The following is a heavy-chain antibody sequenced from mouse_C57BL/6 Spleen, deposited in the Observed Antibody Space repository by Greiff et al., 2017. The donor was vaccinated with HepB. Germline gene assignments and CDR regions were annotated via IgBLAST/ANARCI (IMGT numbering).Heavy chain of an antibody. CDR2: IDPSDSET. D-gene: IGHD1-1*01. CDR3: ARYGSSSYAMDY. V-gene: IGHV1-52*01. Sequence: QVQLQQPGAELVRPGSSVKLSCKASGYTFTSYWMHWVKQRPIQGLEWIGNIDPSDSETHYNQKFKDKATLTVDKSSSTAYMQLSSLTSEDSAVYYFARYGSSSYAMDYWGQGTSVTVSS. J-gene: IGHJ4*01. CDR1: GYTFTSYW.